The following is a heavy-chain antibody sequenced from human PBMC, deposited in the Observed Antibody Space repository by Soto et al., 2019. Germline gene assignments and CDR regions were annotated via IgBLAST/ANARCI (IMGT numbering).Heavy chain of an antibody. CDR2: LDGAGGST. D-gene: IGHD3-10*01. CDR3: AAPRDEYGSGVSWFTYGMDI. V-gene: IGHV3-23*01. CDR1: GFNFRDYA. Sequence: GVPLRLSCLASGFNFRDYAMTWVSHVHGRGLEWVAYLDGAGGSTYYADSVRGRFTISRDNSQNTLFLQMKRLTVDDTAIYYCAAPRDEYGSGVSWFTYGMDIWGQGTTVTVS. J-gene: IGHJ6*02.